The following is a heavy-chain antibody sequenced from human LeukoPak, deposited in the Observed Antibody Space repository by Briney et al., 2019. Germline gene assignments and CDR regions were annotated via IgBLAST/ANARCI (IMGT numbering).Heavy chain of an antibody. CDR1: GYTFTGYY. CDR3: ARVEGITGTEFDY. CDR2: INPNSGGT. J-gene: IGHJ4*02. V-gene: IGHV1-2*02. D-gene: IGHD1-20*01. Sequence: ASVKVSCMASGYTFTGYYMHWVRQAPGQGLEWMGWINPNSGGTNYAQKFQGRVTMTRDTSISTAYMELSRLRSDDTAVYYCARVEGITGTEFDYWGQGTLVTVSS.